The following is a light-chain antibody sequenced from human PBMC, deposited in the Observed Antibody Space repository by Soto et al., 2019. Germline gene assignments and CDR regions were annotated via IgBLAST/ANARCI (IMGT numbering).Light chain of an antibody. J-gene: IGLJ3*02. V-gene: IGLV2-14*01. CDR1: SSDIGSNNY. CDR2: EVS. Sequence: QSALTQPASVSGSPGQSITISCTGTSSDIGSNNYVSWFQQRPGKAPTLIIYEVSNRPSGVSTHFSGSKSGNTASLTISGLLPEDEAEYYWSSYTTTTRQFGRGTKLTVL. CDR3: SSYTTTTRQ.